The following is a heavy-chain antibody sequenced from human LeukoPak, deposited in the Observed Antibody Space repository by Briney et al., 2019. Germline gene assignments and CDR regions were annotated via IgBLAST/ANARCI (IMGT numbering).Heavy chain of an antibody. CDR2: IKQDGSEK. Sequence: TGGSLRLSCAASGFTFSSYWMSWVRQAPGKGLEWVANIKQDGSEKYYVDSVKGRFTISRDNAKNSLYLQMNSLRAEDTAVYYCARNRVRVRGVISPNDYWGQGTLVTVSS. CDR1: GFTFSSYW. D-gene: IGHD3-10*01. V-gene: IGHV3-7*01. J-gene: IGHJ4*02. CDR3: ARNRVRVRGVISPNDY.